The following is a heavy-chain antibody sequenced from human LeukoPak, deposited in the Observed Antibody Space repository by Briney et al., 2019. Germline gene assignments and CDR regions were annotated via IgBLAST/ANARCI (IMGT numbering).Heavy chain of an antibody. Sequence: PSETLSLTYVVSGGSVSGYYWGWMRQPPGRGLVWIGYVYYSGSTNYNPSFKSRITISVDTSRNQFSLQLSSVTAADTAVYYCARIHRYCSGGACYVLDNWGQGTLVAVSS. J-gene: IGHJ4*02. V-gene: IGHV4-59*02. D-gene: IGHD2-15*01. CDR1: GGSVSGYY. CDR2: VYYSGST. CDR3: ARIHRYCSGGACYVLDN.